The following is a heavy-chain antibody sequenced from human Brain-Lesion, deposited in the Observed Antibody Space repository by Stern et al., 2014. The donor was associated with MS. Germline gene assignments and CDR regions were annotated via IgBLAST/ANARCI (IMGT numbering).Heavy chain of an antibody. D-gene: IGHD2-2*01. CDR1: GGSISSDNYY. Sequence: VQLVESGPGLVKPSQTLSLTCTVSGGSISSDNYYWTWIRQPPGHGLEWIGHIYYSGTTYCNPSLKSRVSITVDTSKNLFSLRLSSVTAADTAVYYCARDHFTTSLDVWGHGTTVTVS. CDR3: ARDHFTTSLDV. V-gene: IGHV4-31*03. J-gene: IGHJ6*02. CDR2: IYYSGTT.